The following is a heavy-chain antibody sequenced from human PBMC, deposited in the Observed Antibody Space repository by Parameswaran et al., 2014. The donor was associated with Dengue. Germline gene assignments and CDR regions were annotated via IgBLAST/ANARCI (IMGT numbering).Heavy chain of an antibody. Sequence: VRQMPGKGLEWVAVIWYDGSNKYYADSVKGRFTISRDNSKNTLYLQMNSLRAEDTAVYYCASSYYYYGMDVWGQGTTVTVSS. V-gene: IGHV3-33*01. CDR3: ASSYYYYGMDV. J-gene: IGHJ6*02. CDR2: IWYDGSNK.